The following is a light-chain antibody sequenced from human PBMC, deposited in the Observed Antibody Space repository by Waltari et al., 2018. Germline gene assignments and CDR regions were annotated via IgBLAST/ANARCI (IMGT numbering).Light chain of an antibody. CDR3: CSYAGSSTLL. Sequence: QSALTQPASVSVSPGQSITISCTGTSSDVGSYNLVSCYQQHPGKAPKLMIYEVSKWPSGVSNRFSGSKSGNTASLTIAGLQAEDEADYYCCSYAGSSTLLFGGGTKVTVL. CDR1: SSDVGSYNL. V-gene: IGLV2-23*01. J-gene: IGLJ2*01. CDR2: EVS.